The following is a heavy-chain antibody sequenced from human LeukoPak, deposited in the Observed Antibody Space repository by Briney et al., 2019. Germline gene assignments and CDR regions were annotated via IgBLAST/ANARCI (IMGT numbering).Heavy chain of an antibody. J-gene: IGHJ3*02. CDR2: IHNDGTA. CDR3: ARQSLPTGDYSGYDFDAFDI. V-gene: IGHV3-53*01. Sequence: GGSLRLSCAASGFIFSQYSMNWIRQAPGRGLEWVSLIHNDGTAIYRDSVKGRFTLSRDISKNMVSLQMSSLKVEDTAVYYCARQSLPTGDYSGYDFDAFDIWGQGTAVTVSS. D-gene: IGHD5-12*01. CDR1: GFIFSQYS.